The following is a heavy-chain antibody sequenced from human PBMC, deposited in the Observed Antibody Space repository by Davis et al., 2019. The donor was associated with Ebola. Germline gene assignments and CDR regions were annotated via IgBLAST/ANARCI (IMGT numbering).Heavy chain of an antibody. V-gene: IGHV3-74*01. CDR1: GFTFSSYW. D-gene: IGHD3-22*01. J-gene: IGHJ4*02. CDR2: INTDGGRT. Sequence: GESLKISCAASGFTFSSYWMHWVCQAPGKGLVWVSRINTDGGRTGYADSVKGRFTISRDNAKNTLYLQMNSLKAEDTAVYYCARDFDRVREWGQGTLVTVSS. CDR3: ARDFDRVRE.